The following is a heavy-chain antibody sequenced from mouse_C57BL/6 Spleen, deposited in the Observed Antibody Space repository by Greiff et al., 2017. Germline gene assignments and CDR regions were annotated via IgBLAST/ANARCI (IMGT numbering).Heavy chain of an antibody. CDR3: VRQICGAMVTTVFDY. CDR1: GFTFSSYG. D-gene: IGHD2-1*01. Sequence: EVKVVESGGDLVKPGGSLKLSCAASGFTFSSYGMSWVRQTPDKRLEWVATISSGGSYTYYPDSVKGRFTISRDNAKNTLYLQMSSLKSEDTAMYYCVRQICGAMVTTVFDYWGQGTPLTVSS. J-gene: IGHJ2*01. V-gene: IGHV5-6*01. CDR2: ISSGGSYT.